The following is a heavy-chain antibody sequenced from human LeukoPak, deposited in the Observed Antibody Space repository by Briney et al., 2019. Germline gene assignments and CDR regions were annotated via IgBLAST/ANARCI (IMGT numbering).Heavy chain of an antibody. J-gene: IGHJ4*02. CDR2: IYSGGST. Sequence: GGSLRLSCAASGFTVSSNYMSWVRQAPGKGLEWVSVIYSGGSTYYADSVKGRFTISRDNSKNTLYLQMNSLRAEDTAVYYCAKSSRGGLRFLEWLLYFDYWGQGTLVTVSS. V-gene: IGHV3-53*01. CDR3: AKSSRGGLRFLEWLLYFDY. D-gene: IGHD3-3*01. CDR1: GFTVSSNY.